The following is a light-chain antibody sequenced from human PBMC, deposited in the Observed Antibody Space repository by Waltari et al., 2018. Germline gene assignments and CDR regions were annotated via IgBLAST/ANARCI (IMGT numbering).Light chain of an antibody. Sequence: QSALTQPASVSGSPGPSITISCTGTIYDVGGYTYVPWYPQHPGKAPQLLIYDVATRPSGVSDRFAASKSGNTASLTISGLQAEDEADYYCCSHRSGNTLGVFGGGTKLTVL. CDR1: IYDVGGYTY. J-gene: IGLJ2*01. V-gene: IGLV2-14*03. CDR2: DVA. CDR3: CSHRSGNTLGV.